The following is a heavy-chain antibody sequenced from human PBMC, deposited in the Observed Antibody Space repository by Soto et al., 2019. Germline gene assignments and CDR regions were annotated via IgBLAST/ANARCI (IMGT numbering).Heavy chain of an antibody. CDR2: IIPMFATT. CDR3: ATLARELLQRYGMDV. CDR1: GGTFSSYA. D-gene: IGHD1-26*01. Sequence: QVQLVQSGAEVKKPGSSVMVSCKASGGTFSSYAISWVRQAPGQGLEWMGGIIPMFATTNYAQRFQGRVTITAHESTSTADMELSSLRSEDTAVYYCATLARELLQRYGMDVWGKGTTVTVSS. J-gene: IGHJ6*04. V-gene: IGHV1-69*01.